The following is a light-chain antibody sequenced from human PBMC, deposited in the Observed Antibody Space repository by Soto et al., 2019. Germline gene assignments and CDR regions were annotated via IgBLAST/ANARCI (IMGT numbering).Light chain of an antibody. CDR1: QGISSY. V-gene: IGKV1-8*01. Sequence: AIRMTQSPSSFSASTGDRVTITCRASQGISSYLAWYQQKPGKAPKLLIYAASTLQSGVPSRFSGSGSGTDFTLTISCLQSEDFATYYCQQYYSYSWTFGQGNKV. J-gene: IGKJ1*01. CDR3: QQYYSYSWT. CDR2: AAS.